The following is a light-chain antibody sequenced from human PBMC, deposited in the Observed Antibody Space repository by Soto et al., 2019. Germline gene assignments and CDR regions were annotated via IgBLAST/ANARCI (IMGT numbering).Light chain of an antibody. CDR2: EGS. Sequence: QSALTQPASVSGFPGQSITISCTGTSSDVGSYNLVSWYQQHPGKAPKLMIYEGSKRPSGVSNRFSGSKSGNTASLTISGLQAEDEADYYCCSYAGSREVFGTGTKVTVL. V-gene: IGLV2-23*01. J-gene: IGLJ1*01. CDR3: CSYAGSREV. CDR1: SSDVGSYNL.